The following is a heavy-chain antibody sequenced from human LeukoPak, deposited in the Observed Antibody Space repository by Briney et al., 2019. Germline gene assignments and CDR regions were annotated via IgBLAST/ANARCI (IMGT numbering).Heavy chain of an antibody. V-gene: IGHV3-53*01. D-gene: IGHD4-17*01. CDR2: IYSGGST. Sequence: PGGSLRLSCAASGFTVSSNYMSWVRQAPGKGLEWVSVIYSGGSTYYADSVKGRFTISRDNSKNTLYLQMNSLRAEDTAVYCCARARTVSDAFDIWGQGTMVTVSS. CDR3: ARARTVSDAFDI. J-gene: IGHJ3*02. CDR1: GFTVSSNY.